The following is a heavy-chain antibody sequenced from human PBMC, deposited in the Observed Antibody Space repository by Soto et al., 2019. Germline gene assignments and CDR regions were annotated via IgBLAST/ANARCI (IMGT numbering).Heavy chain of an antibody. V-gene: IGHV3-13*01. J-gene: IGHJ4*02. D-gene: IGHD6-13*01. CDR3: ASGGWGSSWYEGGSRIDY. Sequence: EVQLVESGGGLVQPGGSLRLSCAASGFTFSNYYMHWVRQVTGKGLEWVSAIGAAGDTYYPDSVKGRFTISRENAKNSLYLQMNSLRAEDTAVYYCASGGWGSSWYEGGSRIDYWGQGALVTVSS. CDR1: GFTFSNYY. CDR2: IGAAGDT.